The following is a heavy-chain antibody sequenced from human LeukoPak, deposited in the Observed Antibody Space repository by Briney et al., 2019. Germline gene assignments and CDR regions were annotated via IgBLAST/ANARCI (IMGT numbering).Heavy chain of an antibody. CDR2: IYCSGST. CDR3: ARSIYDFWSGYYTRWFDP. Sequence: PSQTLSLTCTVSGGSISSGDYYWSWIRQPPGKGLEWIGYIYCSGSTYYNPSLKSRVTISVDTSKNQFSLKLSSVTAADTAVYYCARSIYDFWSGYYTRWFDPWGQGTLVTVSS. D-gene: IGHD3-3*01. V-gene: IGHV4-30-4*01. CDR1: GGSISSGDYY. J-gene: IGHJ5*02.